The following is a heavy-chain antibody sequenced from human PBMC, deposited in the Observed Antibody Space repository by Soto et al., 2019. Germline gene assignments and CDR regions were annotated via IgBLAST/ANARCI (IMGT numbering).Heavy chain of an antibody. D-gene: IGHD3-10*01. CDR1: GFTFSSYA. V-gene: IGHV3-23*01. CDR2: ISGSGGST. CDR3: AKAPSYGSGSYYYCYGMDV. J-gene: IGHJ6*02. Sequence: EVQVLESGGGLVQPGGSLRLSCAASGFTFSSYAMSWVRQAPGKGLEWVSAISGSGGSTYHADSVRGRFTISRDNSKNTLYLQMSSLRAEDTAVYYCAKAPSYGSGSYYYCYGMDVWGQGTTVTVSS.